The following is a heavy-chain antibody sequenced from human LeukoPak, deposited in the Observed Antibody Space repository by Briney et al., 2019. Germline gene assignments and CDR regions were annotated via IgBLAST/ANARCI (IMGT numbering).Heavy chain of an antibody. Sequence: QPGGSLRLSCAASGFTVSRHYMSWVRQAPGKGLEWVSVIYTGGSTYYADSVKAGLTISRDNSKNTLYLQMNSLRVEDTAVYYCARGCCSGDVTAADYWGQGTLVTVSS. CDR3: ARGCCSGDVTAADY. CDR1: GFTVSRHY. V-gene: IGHV3-66*02. J-gene: IGHJ4*02. D-gene: IGHD2-21*02. CDR2: IYTGGST.